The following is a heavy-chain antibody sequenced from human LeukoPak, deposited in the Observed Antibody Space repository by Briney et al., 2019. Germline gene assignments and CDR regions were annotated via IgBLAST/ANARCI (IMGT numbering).Heavy chain of an antibody. CDR1: GFTFSNYG. Sequence: GGSPRLSCAASGFTFSNYGMIWVRQAPGKGLEWVSFISSSSSVIYYADSVKGRFTVSRDNAKNSLYLQMNSLRDGDTAVYSCARGRVTWDDGFDIWGQGTMVTVSS. J-gene: IGHJ3*02. D-gene: IGHD3-9*01. V-gene: IGHV3-48*02. CDR2: ISSSSSVI. CDR3: ARGRVTWDDGFDI.